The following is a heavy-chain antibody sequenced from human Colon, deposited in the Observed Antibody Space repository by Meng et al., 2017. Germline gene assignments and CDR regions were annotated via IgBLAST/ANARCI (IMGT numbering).Heavy chain of an antibody. CDR1: GASFSGYY. V-gene: IGHV4-38-2*01. J-gene: IGHJ5*02. D-gene: IGHD6-19*01. Sequence: QVQLRESGPALVKPSETLSLTCAVYGASFSGYYWTWIRQPPGKGLEWIGSIGHSGITYYTPSLKSRVTVSIDTSKSQFSLKLTSVTAADTAVYYCVRSSGWVRTGFDPWGQGTLVTVSS. CDR3: VRSSGWVRTGFDP. CDR2: IGHSGIT.